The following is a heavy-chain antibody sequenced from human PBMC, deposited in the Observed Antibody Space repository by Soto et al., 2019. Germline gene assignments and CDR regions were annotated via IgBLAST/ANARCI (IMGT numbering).Heavy chain of an antibody. CDR3: ARLPVPMTHGGGVFDS. D-gene: IGHD3-16*01. Sequence: SVKVSCKVSGGSFNTYGIGWGRQAPGQGLEWMGEIIPLLGTPKYAQRFQGRDTINADESTTTAHMQMSSLRSEDSAVYHCARLPVPMTHGGGVFDSWGQGTLVTLSS. V-gene: IGHV1-69*13. CDR2: IIPLLGTP. J-gene: IGHJ4*02. CDR1: GGSFNTYG.